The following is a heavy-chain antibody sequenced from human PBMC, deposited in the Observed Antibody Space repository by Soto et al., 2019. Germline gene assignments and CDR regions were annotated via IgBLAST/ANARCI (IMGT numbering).Heavy chain of an antibody. CDR3: AREGFDHRTDS. J-gene: IGHJ4*02. CDR1: GGSIDTPNW. Sequence: QVQLQESGPGLVKPSETLSLTCAVSGGSIDTPNWWSWYRRPPGKGLEWIGEMYPSGSSNRNPSLNSRFTISLDTSNKHFSLKLTSLTAADTAIYYCAREGFDHRTDSWGQGIPVTVSS. V-gene: IGHV4-4*02. CDR2: MYPSGSS.